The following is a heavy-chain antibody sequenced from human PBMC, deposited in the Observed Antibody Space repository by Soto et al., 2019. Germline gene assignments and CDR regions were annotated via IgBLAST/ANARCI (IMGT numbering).Heavy chain of an antibody. D-gene: IGHD6-13*01. CDR3: ARDTYSSSWYYFVY. V-gene: IGHV3-30-3*01. CDR1: GFTFSSYA. CDR2: ISYDGSNK. J-gene: IGHJ4*02. Sequence: GGSLRLSCAASGFTFSSYAMHWVRQAPGKGLEWVAVISYDGSNKYYADSVKGRFTISRDNSKNTLYLQMNSLRAEDTAVYYCARDTYSSSWYYFVYWGQGTLVTVYS.